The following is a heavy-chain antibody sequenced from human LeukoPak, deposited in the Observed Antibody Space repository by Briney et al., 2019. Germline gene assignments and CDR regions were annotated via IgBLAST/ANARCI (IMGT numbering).Heavy chain of an antibody. D-gene: IGHD3-22*01. Sequence: GGSLRLSCAASGFTLSSYSMNWVRQAPGKGLEWVSYISSSSSTIYYADSVKGRFTISRDNAKNSLYLQMNSLRAEDTAVYYCARGAGDSSGYYAYYYYYMDVWGKGTTVTVSS. V-gene: IGHV3-48*01. CDR3: ARGAGDSSGYYAYYYYYMDV. J-gene: IGHJ6*03. CDR2: ISSSSSTI. CDR1: GFTLSSYS.